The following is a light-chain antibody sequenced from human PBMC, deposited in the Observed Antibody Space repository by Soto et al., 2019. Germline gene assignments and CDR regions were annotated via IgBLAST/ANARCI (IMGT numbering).Light chain of an antibody. J-gene: IGKJ1*01. Sequence: DIQMSQSPSTLSASVGDRVTITCRACRSLTRWLAWYQQKPGRAPKLLIYETSILQSGVPSRFSGSGSGTDFTLTISGVQPDDIATYYCQQYSTFWTFGQGTRVEVK. CDR2: ETS. CDR1: RSLTRW. V-gene: IGKV1-5*03. CDR3: QQYSTFWT.